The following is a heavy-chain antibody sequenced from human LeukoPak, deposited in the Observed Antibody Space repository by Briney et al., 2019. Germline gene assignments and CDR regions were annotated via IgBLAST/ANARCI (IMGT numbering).Heavy chain of an antibody. CDR2: IRGSGDRT. J-gene: IGHJ6*04. V-gene: IGHV3-23*01. CDR3: AELGITMIGGV. D-gene: IGHD3-10*02. Sequence: GGSLRLSCAASGFTFSSYWMSWVRQAPGKGLEWVSAIRGSGDRTHYADSVKGRFTISRDNAKNSLYLQMNSLRAEDTAVYYCAELGITMIGGVWGKGTTVTISS. CDR1: GFTFSSYW.